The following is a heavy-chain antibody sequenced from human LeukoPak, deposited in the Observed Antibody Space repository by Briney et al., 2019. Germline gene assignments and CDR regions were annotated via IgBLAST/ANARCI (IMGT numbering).Heavy chain of an antibody. CDR1: GYNFNSYG. CDR2: ISGYNGLT. CDR3: AGGVELEAAAGNFDY. Sequence: ASLKVSCKASGYNFNSYGISWLRQVPGQGLEWMGWISGYNGLTRYGKNVQGRVTLTTDTSTRTAYMELRSLRSDDTAVYYCAGGVELEAAAGNFDYWGQGTLVTVSS. D-gene: IGHD6-13*01. J-gene: IGHJ4*02. V-gene: IGHV1-18*01.